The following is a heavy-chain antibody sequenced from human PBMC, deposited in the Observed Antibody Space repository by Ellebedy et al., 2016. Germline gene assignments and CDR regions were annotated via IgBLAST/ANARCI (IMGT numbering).Heavy chain of an antibody. CDR1: GFTFSNAW. CDR2: IKSKIDGGTT. CDR3: TTIGKWPRPDWFDP. J-gene: IGHJ5*02. Sequence: GESLKISXAASGFTFSNAWMSWVRQAPGKGLEWVGRIKSKIDGGTTDYAAPVKGRFTISRDDSYSTLYLQMNSLKTEDTAVYYCTTIGKWPRPDWFDPWGHGTLVIVSS. V-gene: IGHV3-15*01. D-gene: IGHD5-12*01.